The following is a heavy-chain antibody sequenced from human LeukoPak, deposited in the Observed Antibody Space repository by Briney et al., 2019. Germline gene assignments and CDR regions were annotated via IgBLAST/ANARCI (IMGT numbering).Heavy chain of an antibody. CDR1: GYTFTGYY. D-gene: IGHD3-3*01. Sequence: ASVKVSCKTSGYTFTGYYMHWVRQAPGQGLEWMGWINPNSGVTNYAHKFQGRVTMTRDTSISTAYMELSRLRSDDTAVYYCARDLRGLFDYWGQGTLVTVSS. CDR2: INPNSGVT. J-gene: IGHJ4*02. CDR3: ARDLRGLFDY. V-gene: IGHV1-2*02.